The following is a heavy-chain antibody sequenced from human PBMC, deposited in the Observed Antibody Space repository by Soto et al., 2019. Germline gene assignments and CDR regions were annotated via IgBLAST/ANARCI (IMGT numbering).Heavy chain of an antibody. CDR1: GGTVSSYA. V-gene: IGHV1-69*01. CDR3: ARDVSSDTTGFRGYDL. CDR2: FIPIFVSA. J-gene: IGHJ4*02. Sequence: QLHLVQSGAEVKKSGSSVKVSCKASGGTVSSYAITWVRQAPGKGLEWMGVFIPIFVSAHYAPKFQGRITITVYESTSTAYMELSGLTSEDTAIYYCARDVSSDTTGFRGYDLWGQGTQVTVSS. D-gene: IGHD3-10*01.